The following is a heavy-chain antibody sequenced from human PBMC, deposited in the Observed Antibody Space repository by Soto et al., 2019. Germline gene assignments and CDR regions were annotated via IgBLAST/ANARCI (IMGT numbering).Heavy chain of an antibody. CDR1: GGSITSSSHF. CDR3: AGQTFTIAAASYGRSNWFDP. CDR2: IYFTGNT. Sequence: SETLSLTCTVSGGSITSSSHFWGWVRQPPGKGLEWIGTIYFTGNTYYTPSLKSRLTMSIDTSKNEFSLRLNSVTAADTAVYYCAGQTFTIAAASYGRSNWFDPWGPGTTVTVSS. D-gene: IGHD6-25*01. V-gene: IGHV4-39*01. J-gene: IGHJ5*02.